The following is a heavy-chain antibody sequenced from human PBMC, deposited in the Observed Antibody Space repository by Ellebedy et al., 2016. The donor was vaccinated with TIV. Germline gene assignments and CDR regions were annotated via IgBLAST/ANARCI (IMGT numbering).Heavy chain of an antibody. D-gene: IGHD3-22*01. CDR1: GFTFSSYG. Sequence: GGSLRLXXAASGFTFSSYGMHWVRQAPGKGLEWVAVISYDGSNKYYADSVKGRFTISRDNSKNTLYLQMNSLRAEDTAVYYCAKAGDSSGYYRVNYFDYWGQGTLVTVSS. CDR3: AKAGDSSGYYRVNYFDY. CDR2: ISYDGSNK. V-gene: IGHV3-30*18. J-gene: IGHJ4*02.